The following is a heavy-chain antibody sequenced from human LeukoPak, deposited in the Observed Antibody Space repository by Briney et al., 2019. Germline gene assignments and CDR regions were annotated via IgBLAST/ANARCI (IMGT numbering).Heavy chain of an antibody. J-gene: IGHJ6*03. CDR1: GYTFTSYD. D-gene: IGHD4-17*01. CDR2: MNPNSGNT. Sequence: GASVKVSCKASGYTFTSYDINWVRQATGQGLEWMGWMNPNSGNTGYAQKFQGRVTMTRNTSISTAYMELSSLRSEDTAVYYCARALRSYGDYVLPWGSLYYYMDVWGKGTTVTISS. CDR3: ARALRSYGDYVLPWGSLYYYMDV. V-gene: IGHV1-8*01.